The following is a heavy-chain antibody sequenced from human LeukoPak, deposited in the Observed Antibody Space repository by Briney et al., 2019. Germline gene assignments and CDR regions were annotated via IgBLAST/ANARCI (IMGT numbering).Heavy chain of an antibody. D-gene: IGHD3-10*01. CDR2: ISWNSGSI. V-gene: IGHV3-9*01. Sequence: GGSLRLSCAASGFTFDDYAMHWVRQAPGKGLEWVSGISWNSGSIGYADSVKGRFTISRDNAKNSLYLQMNSLRAEDTALYYCAKDTRITMVRGALDVRGQGTTVTVSS. CDR1: GFTFDDYA. J-gene: IGHJ6*02. CDR3: AKDTRITMVRGALDV.